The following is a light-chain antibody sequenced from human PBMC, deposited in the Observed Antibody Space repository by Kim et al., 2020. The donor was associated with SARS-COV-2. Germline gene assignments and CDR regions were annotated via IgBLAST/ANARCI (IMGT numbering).Light chain of an antibody. V-gene: IGKV3-11*01. CDR2: DAS. Sequence: PGDRATLSCRASQNIDTYLAWYQQRPGQAPRLLVYDASNRATGVPDRFSGSGSGTDFTLTISSREPEDFSIYYCQQRNSWPPAVTFGGGTKVDIK. CDR3: QQRNSWPPAVT. J-gene: IGKJ4*01. CDR1: QNIDTY.